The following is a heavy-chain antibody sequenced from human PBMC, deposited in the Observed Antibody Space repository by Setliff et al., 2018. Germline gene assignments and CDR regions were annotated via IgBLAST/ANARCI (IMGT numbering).Heavy chain of an antibody. CDR3: ARAYYDSSGYYPLVY. CDR2: IFSNDEK. D-gene: IGHD3-22*01. CDR1: GFSLSNARMG. Sequence: SGPTLVNPTETLTLTCTVSGFSLSNARMGVSWIRQPPGKALEWLAHIFSNDEKSYSTSLKSRLTVSKDTSKSQVVLTMTNMDPVDTATYYCARAYYDSSGYYPLVYWGQRTLVTVS. V-gene: IGHV2-26*01. J-gene: IGHJ4*02.